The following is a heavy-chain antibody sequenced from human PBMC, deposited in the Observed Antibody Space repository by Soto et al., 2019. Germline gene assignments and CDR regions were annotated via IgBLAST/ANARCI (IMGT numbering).Heavy chain of an antibody. V-gene: IGHV5-51*01. D-gene: IGHD1-26*01. CDR3: ARCSGSYSMMMLDY. CDR1: GYRFTTYW. Sequence: PGESLKISCKASGYRFTTYWIGWVRQMPGKGLEWMGIIYPGDSDTRYNPSFQGQVTISADKSVSTAYLQWSNLKASDTAMYYCARCSGSYSMMMLDYWGLGTLVTVSS. J-gene: IGHJ4*02. CDR2: IYPGDSDT.